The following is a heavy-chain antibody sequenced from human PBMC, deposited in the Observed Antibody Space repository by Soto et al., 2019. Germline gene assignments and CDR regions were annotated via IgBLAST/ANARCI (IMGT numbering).Heavy chain of an antibody. J-gene: IGHJ5*02. D-gene: IGHD6-19*01. V-gene: IGHV4-34*01. Sequence: SETLSLTCAVYGGSFSGYYWSWIRQPPGKGLEWIGESNHSGSTNYNPSLKSRVTISVDTSKNQFSLKLSSVPAADTAVHYCARGHYVSTRIAVARNWFDPWGQGTLVTVS. CDR3: ARGHYVSTRIAVARNWFDP. CDR1: GGSFSGYY. CDR2: SNHSGST.